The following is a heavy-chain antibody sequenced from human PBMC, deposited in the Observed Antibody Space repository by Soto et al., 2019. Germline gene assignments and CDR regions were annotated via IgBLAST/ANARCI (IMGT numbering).Heavy chain of an antibody. Sequence: EVQLLESGGGLAQPGGSLRLSCAASGFTFSSYDMSWVRQAPGKGLEWVSGIGGGGGTTYYADSVKGRFTISRDNSKSTLYLQVNSLRAEDTAVYYCARGVCRGGGCYQEPFDYWGQGTLVTVSS. CDR2: IGGGGGTT. J-gene: IGHJ4*02. CDR1: GFTFSSYD. V-gene: IGHV3-23*01. CDR3: ARGVCRGGGCYQEPFDY. D-gene: IGHD2-15*01.